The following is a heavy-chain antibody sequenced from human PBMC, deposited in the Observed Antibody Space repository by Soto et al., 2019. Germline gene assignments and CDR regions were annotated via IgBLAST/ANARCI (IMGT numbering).Heavy chain of an antibody. CDR3: ARLEDIAAPDKVHYYYYGMEV. V-gene: IGHV5-51*01. J-gene: IGHJ6*02. CDR1: GYGCTSYW. Sequence: GASLKISCTGSGYGCTSYWIGWVRSTPCKGLEWMGTIYTGESETLYSPSFQGHVTISADKSSRAAYMQLSGRHAADTAMYYCARLEDIAAPDKVHYYYYGMEVWGQGT. D-gene: IGHD6-6*01. CDR2: IYTGESET.